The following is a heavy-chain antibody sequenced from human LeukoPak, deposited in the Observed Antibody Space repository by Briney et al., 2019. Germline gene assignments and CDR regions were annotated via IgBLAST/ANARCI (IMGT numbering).Heavy chain of an antibody. Sequence: GGSLRLSCAASGFTFSSYSMNWVRQAPGRGLEWVSSISSSSSYIYYADSVKGRFTISRDNAKNSLYLQTNSLRAEDTAVYYCARGLVGATGPYYFDYWGQGTLVTVSS. CDR2: ISSSSSYI. CDR3: ARGLVGATGPYYFDY. CDR1: GFTFSSYS. V-gene: IGHV3-21*01. D-gene: IGHD1-26*01. J-gene: IGHJ4*02.